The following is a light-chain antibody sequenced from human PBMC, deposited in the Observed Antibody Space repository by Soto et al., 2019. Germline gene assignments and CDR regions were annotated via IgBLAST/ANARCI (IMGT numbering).Light chain of an antibody. CDR3: SSYGGYNNVV. Sequence: QSVLTQPPSASGSPGQSVTISCTGTSSDVGGYNYVSWFQQHPGKAPKLIIHEVNQRPSGVPDRFSGSKSGNTASLTVSGLQAEDEGTYYCSSYGGYNNVVFGTGTKVTAL. V-gene: IGLV2-8*01. J-gene: IGLJ1*01. CDR1: SSDVGGYNY. CDR2: EVN.